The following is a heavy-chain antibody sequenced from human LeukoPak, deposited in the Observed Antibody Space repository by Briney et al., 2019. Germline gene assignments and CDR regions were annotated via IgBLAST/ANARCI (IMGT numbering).Heavy chain of an antibody. V-gene: IGHV4-4*07. D-gene: IGHD3-3*01. CDR1: GGSISSYY. CDR3: ARDAYYDFWSGYSHNWFDP. J-gene: IGHJ5*02. CDR2: IYTSGST. Sequence: SETLSLTCTVSGGSISSYYWSWIRQPAGKGLEWIGRIYTSGSTNYNPSLKSRVTTSVDTSKNQFSLKLSSVTAADTAVYYCARDAYYDFWSGYSHNWFDPWGQGTLVTVSS.